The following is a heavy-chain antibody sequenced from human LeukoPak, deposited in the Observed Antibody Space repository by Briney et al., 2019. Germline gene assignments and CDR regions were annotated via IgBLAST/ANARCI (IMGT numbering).Heavy chain of an antibody. J-gene: IGHJ4*02. CDR2: IYTSGST. V-gene: IGHV4-61*02. Sequence: SQTLSLTCTVSGGSISSGSYYWSWIRQPAGKGLEWIGRIYTSGSTNYNPSLKSRVTISVDTSKNQFSLKPSSVTAADTAVYYCARAGSRWLQWSIWGQGTLVTVSS. CDR1: GGSISSGSYY. D-gene: IGHD5-24*01. CDR3: ARAGSRWLQWSI.